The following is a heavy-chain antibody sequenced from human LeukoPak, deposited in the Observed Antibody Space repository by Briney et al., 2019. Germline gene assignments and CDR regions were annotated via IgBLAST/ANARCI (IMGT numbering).Heavy chain of an antibody. V-gene: IGHV3-23*01. CDR2: ISGSGGST. CDR3: AKGSSSWLYYFDY. J-gene: IGHJ4*02. CDR1: GFTFSSYA. D-gene: IGHD6-13*01. Sequence: GGSLRLSCTASGFTFSSYAMSWVRQAPGKGLEWVSAISGSGGSTYYADSVKGRFTISRDSSKNTLHLQMNSLGAEDTAVYYCAKGSSSWLYYFDYWGQGTLVTVSS.